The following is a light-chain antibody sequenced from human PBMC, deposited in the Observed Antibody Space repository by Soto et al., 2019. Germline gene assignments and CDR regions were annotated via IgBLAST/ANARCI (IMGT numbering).Light chain of an antibody. V-gene: IGLV1-40*01. CDR3: QSYDSRLSGYV. Sequence: QSVLTQPPSVSGAPGQRVTISCTGTSSNIGAAYDVHWYQQFPGMAPKLLIFGNSDRPSGVPDRFSGSKSGTSASLDITGLQAEDEADYYGQSYDSRLSGYVFGTGTKLTVL. J-gene: IGLJ1*01. CDR1: SSNIGAAYD. CDR2: GNS.